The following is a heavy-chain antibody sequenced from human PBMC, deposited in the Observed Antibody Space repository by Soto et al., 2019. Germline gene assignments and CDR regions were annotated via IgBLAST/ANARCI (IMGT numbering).Heavy chain of an antibody. CDR1: GFTFSDYG. D-gene: IGHD2-2*01. Sequence: QVQLVESGGGVVQPGTSLRLSCAPSGFTFSDYGIHWVRQSPGKGLEWVAVISHDGGDIFYADSVKGRFTISRDNSKNTLYLQMNSLKPEDTAGYYCARDPRNCASTSCTPHSLNNWFDPWGQGTLVAVSS. CDR2: ISHDGGDI. CDR3: ARDPRNCASTSCTPHSLNNWFDP. V-gene: IGHV3-30*03. J-gene: IGHJ5*02.